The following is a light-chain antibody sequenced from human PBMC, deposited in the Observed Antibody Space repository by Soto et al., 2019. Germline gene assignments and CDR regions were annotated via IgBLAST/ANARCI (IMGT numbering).Light chain of an antibody. CDR3: HQYGTSPLT. CDR2: GAS. J-gene: IGKJ4*01. CDR1: QSVTSFY. Sequence: EIVLTQSPGTLSLSPGERATLSCRASQSVTSFYLAWYQQKPGQSPRLLMYGASSRATGVPDRFSGSGSGTDFTLTITRLEPEDFTVYYCHQYGTSPLTFGGGTKVDIK. V-gene: IGKV3-20*01.